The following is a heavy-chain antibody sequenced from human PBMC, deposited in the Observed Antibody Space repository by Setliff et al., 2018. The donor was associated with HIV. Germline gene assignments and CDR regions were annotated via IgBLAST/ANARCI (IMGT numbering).Heavy chain of an antibody. Sequence: GGSLRLSCTASGFTFGDYGMSWVRQAPGKGLEWVGFIRSKAYGGTTEYAASVKGRFSISREDSKGIAYLQMNSLKTEETAVYYCAVTSMASSFDYWCQGALVTVSS. CDR3: AVTSMASSFDY. V-gene: IGHV3-49*04. J-gene: IGHJ4*02. CDR1: GFTFGDYG. CDR2: IRSKAYGGTT.